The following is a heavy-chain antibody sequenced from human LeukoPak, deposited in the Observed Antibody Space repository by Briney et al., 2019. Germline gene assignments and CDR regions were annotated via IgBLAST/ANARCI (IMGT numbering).Heavy chain of an antibody. Sequence: PSQTLSLTCTVSGGSISSSSYYWGWIRQPPGKGLEWIGSIYYSGSTYYNPSLKSRVTISVDTSKNQFSLKLSSVTAADTAVYYCARGDRPCSGGSCYRWFDPWGQGTLVTVSS. J-gene: IGHJ5*02. V-gene: IGHV4-39*07. CDR1: GGSISSSSYY. CDR2: IYYSGST. CDR3: ARGDRPCSGGSCYRWFDP. D-gene: IGHD2-15*01.